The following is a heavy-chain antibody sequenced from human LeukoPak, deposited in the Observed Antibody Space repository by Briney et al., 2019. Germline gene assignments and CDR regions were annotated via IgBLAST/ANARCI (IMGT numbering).Heavy chain of an antibody. J-gene: IGHJ3*02. CDR2: IYYTGST. V-gene: IGHV4-59*12. CDR3: AKTSGTYPNYAFDI. Sequence: SETLSLTCTVSGGSISGYYWSWIRQPPGRGLEWIGYIYYTGSTNYNPSLKSRITISADTSKSQFSLKLSSVTAADTAVYYCAKTSGTYPNYAFDIWGQGTLVTVSS. D-gene: IGHD1-26*01. CDR1: GGSISGYY.